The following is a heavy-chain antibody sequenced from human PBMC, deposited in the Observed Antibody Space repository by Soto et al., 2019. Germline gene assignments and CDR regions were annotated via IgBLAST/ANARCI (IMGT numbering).Heavy chain of an antibody. D-gene: IGHD3-10*01. CDR3: ARGRGGDYYASGSYLIQSDYYYYMDV. V-gene: IGHV4-34*01. CDR2: INHSGST. J-gene: IGHJ6*03. Sequence: PSETLSLTCAVYGGSFSGYYWSWIRQPPGKGLEWIGEINHSGSTNYKPSLKSRVTISLDTSKNQFSLKLSSVTAADTAVYYCARGRGGDYYASGSYLIQSDYYYYMDVWDKGTTVTVSS. CDR1: GGSFSGYY.